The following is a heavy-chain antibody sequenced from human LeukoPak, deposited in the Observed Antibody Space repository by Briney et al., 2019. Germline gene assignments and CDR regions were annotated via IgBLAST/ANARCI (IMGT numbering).Heavy chain of an antibody. CDR1: GFTVSSNY. Sequence: PGGSLRLSCAASGFTVSSNYMSWVRQAPGKGPEWVSVTYYADSVEGRFTISRDNSKNTLYLQMNSLRAEDTAVYYCARGGLRVVDYFDYWGQGTLVTVSS. V-gene: IGHV3-66*02. CDR3: ARGGLRVVDYFDY. CDR2: T. D-gene: IGHD3-3*01. J-gene: IGHJ4*02.